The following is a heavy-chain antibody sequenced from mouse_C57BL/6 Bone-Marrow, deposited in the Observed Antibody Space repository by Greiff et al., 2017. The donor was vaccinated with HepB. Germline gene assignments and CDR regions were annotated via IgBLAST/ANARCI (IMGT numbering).Heavy chain of an antibody. J-gene: IGHJ1*03. Sequence: VQLKESGEGLVKPGGSLKLSCAASGFTFSSYAMSWVRQTPEKRLEWVAYISSGGDYIYYADTVKGRFTISRDNARNTLYLQMSSLKSEDTAMYYCTRAYYYGSSYVASYWYFDVWGTGTTVTVSS. D-gene: IGHD1-1*01. V-gene: IGHV5-9-1*02. CDR3: TRAYYYGSSYVASYWYFDV. CDR2: ISSGGDYI. CDR1: GFTFSSYA.